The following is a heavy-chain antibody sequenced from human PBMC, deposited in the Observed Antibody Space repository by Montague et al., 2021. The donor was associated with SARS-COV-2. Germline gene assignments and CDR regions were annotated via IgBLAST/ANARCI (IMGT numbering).Heavy chain of an antibody. Sequence: SETLSLTCAVYGGSFGDDNWSWIRQPPGKGMERIGDIKQSGSTNYNPSLTRRGTISVDMSKNQFPLKLNSVTVADTAVYFCVRGHLSVSMIVVVFTSASYCMDCWGQGTQVTVSS. J-gene: IGHJ4*02. V-gene: IGHV4-34*01. D-gene: IGHD3-22*01. CDR2: IKQSGST. CDR1: GGSFGDDN. CDR3: VRGHLSVSMIVVVFTSASYCMDC.